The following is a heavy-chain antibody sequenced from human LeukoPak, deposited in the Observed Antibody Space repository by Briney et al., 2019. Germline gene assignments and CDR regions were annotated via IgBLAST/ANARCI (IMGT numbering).Heavy chain of an antibody. CDR1: GFTFSSYA. Sequence: GGSLRLSCAASGFTFSSYAMSWVRQAPGKGLEWVSAISGSGGSTYYADSVKGRVTISRDNSKNTLYLQMNSLRAEDTAVYYCAKYEYYYDSSGYPDSYYFGYWGQGTLVTVSS. J-gene: IGHJ4*02. D-gene: IGHD3-22*01. V-gene: IGHV3-23*01. CDR3: AKYEYYYDSSGYPDSYYFGY. CDR2: ISGSGGST.